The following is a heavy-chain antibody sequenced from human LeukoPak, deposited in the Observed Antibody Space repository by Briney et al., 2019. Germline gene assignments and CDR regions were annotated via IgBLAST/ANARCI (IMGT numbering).Heavy chain of an antibody. V-gene: IGHV1-46*01. D-gene: IGHD6-6*01. Sequence: ASVKVSCKASGYTFISYQMHWVRQAPGQGLEWMGIINPTGGSTSHAQKFQGRVTMTRDTSTSTVYMELSSLKSEDTAVYYCARKGSSSCFDYWGQGTLVTVSS. CDR1: GYTFISYQ. J-gene: IGHJ4*02. CDR3: ARKGSSSCFDY. CDR2: INPTGGST.